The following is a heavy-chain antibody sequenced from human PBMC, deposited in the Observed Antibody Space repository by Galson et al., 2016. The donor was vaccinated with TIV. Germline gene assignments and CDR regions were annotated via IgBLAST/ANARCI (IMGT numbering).Heavy chain of an antibody. CDR2: INAGNGNT. CDR1: GYTFTHYI. J-gene: IGHJ4*02. D-gene: IGHD1-1*01. Sequence: SGYTFTHYIMHWVRQAPGQRLEWMGWINAGNGNTKYSQKFQGRVTITRDTSVSTAYMELSSLRSEDTAVYYCARDPGYFVYWGQGTLVTVSS. CDR3: ARDPGYFVY. V-gene: IGHV1-3*01.